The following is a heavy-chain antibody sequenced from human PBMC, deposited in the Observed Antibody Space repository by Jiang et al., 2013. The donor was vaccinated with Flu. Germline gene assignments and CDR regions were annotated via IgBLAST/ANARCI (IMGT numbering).Heavy chain of an antibody. Sequence: GAEVKKPGESLRISCKGSRDTFTNYWIGWVRQMPGNGLEWMGIIYPDDSDTRYSPSFQGQVTISVDKSIFTAYLQWSSLKASDTAVYYCARLRVRGVKLSPFDCWGQGTLVTVSS. D-gene: IGHD3-10*01. CDR1: RDTFTNYW. CDR3: ARLRVRGVKLSPFDC. CDR2: IYPDDSDT. J-gene: IGHJ4*02. V-gene: IGHV5-51*01.